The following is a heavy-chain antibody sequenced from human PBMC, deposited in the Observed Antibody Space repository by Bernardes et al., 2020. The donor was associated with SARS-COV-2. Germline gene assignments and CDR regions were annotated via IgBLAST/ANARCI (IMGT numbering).Heavy chain of an antibody. Sequence: GESLKISCEGSGYNFTNYWIGRVRQLPGKGLEWMAIIYPGDSDTRYSPSFQGQVTVSADKSVSTAYLQWSRLKASDSAIYYCARPNGDYDSGWYFDYWGQGTLVTVSS. CDR1: GYNFTNYW. CDR2: IYPGDSDT. V-gene: IGHV5-51*01. J-gene: IGHJ4*02. D-gene: IGHD6-19*01. CDR3: ARPNGDYDSGWYFDY.